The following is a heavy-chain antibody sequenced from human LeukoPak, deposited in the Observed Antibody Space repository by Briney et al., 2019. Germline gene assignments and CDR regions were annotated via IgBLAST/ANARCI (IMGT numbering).Heavy chain of an antibody. CDR3: ARDLGYCTGGTCYPNWFDP. V-gene: IGHV1-3*01. CDR1: GYTFTSYA. J-gene: IGHJ5*02. Sequence: SVKVSCKASGYTFTSYAMHWVRQAPGQRREWMGWINAGNEKTKYSQKFQGRVTITKDTSSSTAYMELSSLRSEDTAVYYCARDLGYCTGGTCYPNWFDPWGQGTLVTVSS. D-gene: IGHD2-15*01. CDR2: INAGNEKT.